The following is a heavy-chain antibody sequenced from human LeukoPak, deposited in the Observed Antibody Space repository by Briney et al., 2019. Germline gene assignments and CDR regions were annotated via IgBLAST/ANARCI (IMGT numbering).Heavy chain of an antibody. CDR1: GFTFDDYA. CDR2: ISGDGGST. V-gene: IGHV3-43*02. Sequence: GGSLRLSCAASGFTFDDYAMHWVRQGPGKGLEWVSLISGDGGSTYYADSVKGRFTISRDDAENSLYLQMNSLRVEDTAVYYCGRVALDTSMIHYWGQGTLVTVSS. D-gene: IGHD5-18*01. J-gene: IGHJ4*02. CDR3: GRVALDTSMIHY.